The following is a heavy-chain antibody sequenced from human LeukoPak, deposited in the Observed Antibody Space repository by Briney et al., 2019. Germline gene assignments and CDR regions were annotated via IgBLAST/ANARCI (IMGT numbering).Heavy chain of an antibody. CDR2: ISGSGGST. V-gene: IGHV3-23*01. Sequence: GGSLRLSCAASGLTFSSYAMSWVRQAPGKGLEWVSAISGSGGSTYYADSVKGRFTISRDNSKNTLYLQMNSLRAEDTAVYYCAKDSYGDYAFDYWGQGTLVTVSS. J-gene: IGHJ4*02. CDR1: GLTFSSYA. D-gene: IGHD4-17*01. CDR3: AKDSYGDYAFDY.